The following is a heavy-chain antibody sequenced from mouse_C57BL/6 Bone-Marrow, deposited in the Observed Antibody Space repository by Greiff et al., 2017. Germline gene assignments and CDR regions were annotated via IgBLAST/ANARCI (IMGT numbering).Heavy chain of an antibody. V-gene: IGHV1-50*01. CDR1: GYTFTSYW. CDR2: IDPSDSYT. Sequence: QVQLQQPGAELVKPGASVKLSCKASGYTFTSYWMQWVKQRPGQGLEWIGEIDPSDSYTNYNQKFKGKAPLTVDTSSSTAYMQLSSLTSEDSAVYYCARSGPTVDYWGQGTTLTVSS. D-gene: IGHD3-2*02. J-gene: IGHJ2*01. CDR3: ARSGPTVDY.